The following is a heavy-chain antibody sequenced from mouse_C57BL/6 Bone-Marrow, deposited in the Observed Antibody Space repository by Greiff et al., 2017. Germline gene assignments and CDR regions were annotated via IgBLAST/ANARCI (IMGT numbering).Heavy chain of an antibody. CDR3: ARSYGSSCAY. D-gene: IGHD1-1*01. V-gene: IGHV7-3*01. Sequence: EVKLVESGGGLVQPGGSLSLSCAASGFTFTDYYMSWVRQPPGKALEWLGFIRNKANGYTTEYSASVQGRFTISRDNSQSILYLQMDALRAEDSATYYCARSYGSSCAYWGQGTLVTVSA. CDR1: GFTFTDYY. J-gene: IGHJ3*01. CDR2: IRNKANGYTT.